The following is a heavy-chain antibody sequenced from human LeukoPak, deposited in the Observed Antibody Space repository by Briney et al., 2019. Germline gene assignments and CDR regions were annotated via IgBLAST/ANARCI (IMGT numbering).Heavy chain of an antibody. J-gene: IGHJ4*02. CDR3: ARRKVAAEIDY. CDR2: IYYRGNT. CDR1: GGSITDTSYF. Sequence: QLQLQESGPGLVKPSETLSLICTVSGGSITDTSYFWGWTRQPPGDGLEWIGSIYYRGNTYYSPSLKSRVTLFVDTSKNQFSLKLSSVTAADTANCARRKVAAEIDYWGQGTLVTVSS. D-gene: IGHD6-13*01. V-gene: IGHV4-39*01.